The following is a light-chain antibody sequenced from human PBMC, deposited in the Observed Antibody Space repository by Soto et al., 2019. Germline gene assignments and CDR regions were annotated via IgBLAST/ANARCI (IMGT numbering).Light chain of an antibody. CDR2: AAS. CDR1: QSGSSD. J-gene: IGKJ5*01. V-gene: IGKV1-39*01. CDR3: QHIHSIPIT. Sequence: DIQMTQSPSSLSASVGDRVTITCRASQSGSSDLNWYQQKAGKAPKLLIYAASSLQSGVPSRFSGSGSGTHFILTISSLQPEDFATYYCQHIHSIPITFGQGTRLEIK.